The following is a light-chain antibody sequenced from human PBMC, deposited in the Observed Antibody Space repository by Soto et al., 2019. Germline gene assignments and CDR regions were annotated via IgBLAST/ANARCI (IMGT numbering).Light chain of an antibody. CDR1: SSDVGGYNY. V-gene: IGLV2-14*01. CDR2: DVS. J-gene: IGLJ1*01. Sequence: QSVLTQPASVSGSPGQSITISCTGTSSDVGGYNYVSWYQQHPGKAPKLMIYDVSNRPSGVFNRFSGSKSGNTASLTISGLQAEDEADYYCNSYTSSSTHVFGAGTKVTVL. CDR3: NSYTSSSTHV.